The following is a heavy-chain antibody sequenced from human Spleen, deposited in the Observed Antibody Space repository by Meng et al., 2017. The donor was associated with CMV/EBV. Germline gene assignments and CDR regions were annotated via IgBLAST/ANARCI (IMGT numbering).Heavy chain of an antibody. Sequence: AVDGGSFSGYYWSWIRQPPGKGLEWIGEINHSGSTNYNPSLKSRVTISVDTSKNQFSLKLSSVTAADTAVYYCSRSGYFFSPSPFDYWGQGTLVTVSS. CDR2: INHSGST. CDR1: GGSFSGYY. V-gene: IGHV4-34*01. D-gene: IGHD3-22*01. CDR3: SRSGYFFSPSPFDY. J-gene: IGHJ4*02.